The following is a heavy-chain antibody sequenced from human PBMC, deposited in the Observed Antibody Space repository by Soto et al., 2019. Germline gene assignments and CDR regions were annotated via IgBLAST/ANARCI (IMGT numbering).Heavy chain of an antibody. CDR3: ARETPLQQLVVDYYYYGMDV. D-gene: IGHD6-13*01. CDR1: GFTFSSYG. Sequence: GGSLRLSCAASGFTFSSYGMHWVRQAPGKGLEWVAVIWYDGSNKYYADSVKGRFTISRDNSKNTLYLQMNSLRAEDTAVYYCARETPLQQLVVDYYYYGMDVWGQGTTVTVSS. V-gene: IGHV3-33*01. CDR2: IWYDGSNK. J-gene: IGHJ6*02.